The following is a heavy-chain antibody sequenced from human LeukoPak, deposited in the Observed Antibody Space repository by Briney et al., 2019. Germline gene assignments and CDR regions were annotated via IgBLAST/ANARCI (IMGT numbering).Heavy chain of an antibody. CDR1: GFTFSGYA. J-gene: IGHJ4*02. CDR2: ISYDGSNK. V-gene: IGHV3-30-3*01. D-gene: IGHD6-13*01. CDR3: ARDRGRSSWYGYYFDY. Sequence: GGSLRLSCAPSGFTFSGYAMHSVRQAPGKGLGWVAVISYDGSNKYYADSVKGRFTISRDNSKNTLYLQMNSLRAEDTAVYYCARDRGRSSWYGYYFDYWGQGTLVTVSS.